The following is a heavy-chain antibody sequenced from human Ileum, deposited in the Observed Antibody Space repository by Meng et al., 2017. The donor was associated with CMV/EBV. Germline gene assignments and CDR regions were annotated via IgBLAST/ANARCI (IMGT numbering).Heavy chain of an antibody. CDR3: ARGRPLVPAAPGYAFDI. CDR1: GFTFSSYW. Sequence: GESLKISCAASGFTFSSYWMHWVRQAPGKGLVWVSRINSDGSSTSYADSVKGRFTISRDNAKNTLYLQMNSLRAEDTAVYYCARGRPLVPAAPGYAFDIWGQGTMVT. D-gene: IGHD2-2*01. CDR2: INSDGSST. J-gene: IGHJ3*02. V-gene: IGHV3-74*01.